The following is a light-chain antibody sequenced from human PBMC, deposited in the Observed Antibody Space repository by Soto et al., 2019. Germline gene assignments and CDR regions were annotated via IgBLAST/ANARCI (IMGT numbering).Light chain of an antibody. CDR1: SSDVGGYNY. Sequence: QSVLTQPPSASGSPGQSVTISCTGTSSDVGGYNYVSWYQQHPGKAPKLMIYEVSKRPSGVPDRFSGSKSGNTASLTVSGLHAEDEADYYCSSYAGSKTLFGGGTKLTVL. J-gene: IGLJ2*01. V-gene: IGLV2-8*01. CDR2: EVS. CDR3: SSYAGSKTL.